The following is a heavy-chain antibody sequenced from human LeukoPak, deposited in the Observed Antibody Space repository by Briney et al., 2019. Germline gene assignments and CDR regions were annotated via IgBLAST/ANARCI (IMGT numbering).Heavy chain of an antibody. J-gene: IGHJ4*02. Sequence: ASVKVSYKASGYTFTNSGISWVRQAPGQGREWMGWISAYNGNRNYAQKLQGRVTMTTDTSTSTAYMELRSLRFDDTAVYYCARDGSGSYVNWGQGTLVTVSS. CDR1: GYTFTNSG. V-gene: IGHV1-18*01. CDR2: ISAYNGNR. D-gene: IGHD1-26*01. CDR3: ARDGSGSYVN.